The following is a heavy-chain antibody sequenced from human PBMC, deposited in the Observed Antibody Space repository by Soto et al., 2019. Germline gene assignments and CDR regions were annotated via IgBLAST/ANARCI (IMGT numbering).Heavy chain of an antibody. J-gene: IGHJ6*02. CDR2: ISSSGSTI. CDR1: GFTFSDYY. CDR3: ARGLSYYYGSGSHYYYYGMDV. V-gene: IGHV3-11*01. D-gene: IGHD3-10*01. Sequence: GSLRLSCAASGFTFSDYYMSWIRQAPGKGLEWVSYISSSGSTIYYADSVKGRFTISRDNAKNSLYLQMNSLRAEDTAVYYCARGLSYYYGSGSHYYYYGMDVWGQGTTVTVSS.